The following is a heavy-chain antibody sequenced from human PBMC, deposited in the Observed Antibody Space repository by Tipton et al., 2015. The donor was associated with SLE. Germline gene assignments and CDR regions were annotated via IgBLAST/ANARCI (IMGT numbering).Heavy chain of an antibody. V-gene: IGHV4-34*01. Sequence: LRLSCTVSGGSISSHYWSWIRQPPGKGLEWIGEINHSGSTNYNPSLKSRVTISVDTSKNQFSLKLSSVTAADTAVYYCARGPAFDYWGQGTLVTVSS. CDR1: GGSISSHY. CDR2: INHSGST. CDR3: ARGPAFDY. J-gene: IGHJ4*02.